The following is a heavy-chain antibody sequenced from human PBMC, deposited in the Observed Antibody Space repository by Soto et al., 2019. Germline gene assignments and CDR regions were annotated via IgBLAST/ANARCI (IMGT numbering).Heavy chain of an antibody. D-gene: IGHD3-22*01. CDR1: GGYFSGYY. V-gene: IGHV4-34*01. J-gene: IGHJ4*02. CDR3: ARDVGGYYYPYFDY. CDR2: INHSGST. Sequence: PSETLSVTCAVYGGYFSGYYWSWILQPPGKGLEWIGDINHSGSTNYNPSLKSRVTISVDTSKNQFSLKLSSVTAAATAVYYCARDVGGYYYPYFDYWGQGTLVTVSS.